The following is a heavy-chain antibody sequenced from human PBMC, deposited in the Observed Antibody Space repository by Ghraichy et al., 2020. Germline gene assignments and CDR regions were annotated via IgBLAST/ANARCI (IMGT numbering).Heavy chain of an antibody. CDR1: GGSISSSSYY. CDR3: ARAYSSSWNTIDY. D-gene: IGHD6-13*01. V-gene: IGHV4-39*01. CDR2: IYYSGST. Sequence: SETLSLTCTVSGGSISSSSYYWGWIRQPPGKGLEWIGSIYYSGSTYYNPSLKSRVTISVDTSKNQFSLKLSSVTAADTAVYYCARAYSSSWNTIDYWGQGTLVTVSS. J-gene: IGHJ4*02.